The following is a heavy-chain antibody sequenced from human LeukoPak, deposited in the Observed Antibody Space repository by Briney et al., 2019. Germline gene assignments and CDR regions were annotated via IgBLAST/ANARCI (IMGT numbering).Heavy chain of an antibody. V-gene: IGHV4-59*08. Sequence: SETLSLTCTVSGGSISSYYWSWIRQPPGKGLEWIGYIYYSGTTNYNPSLKSRATISLDTSKNQFSLKLSSVTAADTAMYYCAGHGAGGYHFYYYGMDVWGQGTTATVSS. CDR2: IYYSGTT. D-gene: IGHD6-25*01. J-gene: IGHJ6*02. CDR3: AGHGAGGYHFYYYGMDV. CDR1: GGSISSYY.